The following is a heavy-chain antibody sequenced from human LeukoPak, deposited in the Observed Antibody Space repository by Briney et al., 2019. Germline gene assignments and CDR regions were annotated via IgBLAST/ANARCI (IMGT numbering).Heavy chain of an antibody. CDR1: GFRFSSYD. D-gene: IGHD3-3*01. CDR2: AWYDGSNE. Sequence: PGGSLRLSCAASGFRFSSYDMHWVRQAPGKGLEWVAIAWYDGSNEYHAHSVKGRLTISRDNSENTLYLQMDSLRAEDTAVYYCARNGGFGFDYWGQGTLVTVSS. J-gene: IGHJ4*02. CDR3: ARNGGFGFDY. V-gene: IGHV3-33*01.